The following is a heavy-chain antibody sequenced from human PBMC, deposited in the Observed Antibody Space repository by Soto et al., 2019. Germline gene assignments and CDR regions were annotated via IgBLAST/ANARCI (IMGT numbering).Heavy chain of an antibody. D-gene: IGHD3-22*01. V-gene: IGHV4-59*08. J-gene: IGHJ4*02. CDR1: GGSISSYY. CDR3: ARLKGYYYDSSGYYLGPFDY. Sequence: PSETLSLTCTVSGGSISSYYWSWIRQPPGKGLEWIGYIYYSGSTNYNPSLKSRVTISVDTSKNQFSLKLSSVTAADTAVYYCARLKGYYYDSSGYYLGPFDYWGQGTLVTVSS. CDR2: IYYSGST.